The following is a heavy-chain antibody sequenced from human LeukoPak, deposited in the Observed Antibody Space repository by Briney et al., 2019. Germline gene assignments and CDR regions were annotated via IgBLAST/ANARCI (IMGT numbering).Heavy chain of an antibody. CDR3: AEDSFTVVRGVGSDDGFAV. J-gene: IGHJ3*01. D-gene: IGHD3-10*01. V-gene: IGHV3-23*01. CDR1: GFTFATYG. Sequence: GGSLRLSCAASGFTFATYGMSWVRQAPGKGLEWVSVVGDSADTTHYADSVKGRFFISRDNSKNTVHLQMNSLRAEDTAVYYCAEDSFTVVRGVGSDDGFAVWGQGTMVTVSS. CDR2: VGDSADTT.